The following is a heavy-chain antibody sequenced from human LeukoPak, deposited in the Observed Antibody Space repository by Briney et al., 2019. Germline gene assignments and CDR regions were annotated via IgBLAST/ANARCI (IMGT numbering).Heavy chain of an antibody. CDR2: INPNSGGT. Sequence: ASVKVSCKASGYTFTGYYMHWVRQAPGQGLEWMGWINPNSGGTIYAQKFQGRVTMTRDTSISTAYMELSRLRSDDTAVYYCARDAHYDFWSGYYWDYFDYWGQGTLVTVSS. CDR1: GYTFTGYY. D-gene: IGHD3-3*01. CDR3: ARDAHYDFWSGYYWDYFDY. V-gene: IGHV1-2*02. J-gene: IGHJ4*02.